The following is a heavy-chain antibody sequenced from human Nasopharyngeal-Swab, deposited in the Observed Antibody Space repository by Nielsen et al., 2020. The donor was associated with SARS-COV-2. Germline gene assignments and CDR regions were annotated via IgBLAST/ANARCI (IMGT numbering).Heavy chain of an antibody. V-gene: IGHV3-21*01. CDR3: ARAAPGSGSSSDY. CDR2: ISSSSSYI. D-gene: IGHD3-10*01. Sequence: GESLKISCAASGFTFSSYSMNWVRQAPGKGLEWVSSISSSSSYIYYADSVKDRFTISRDNAKNSLYLQMNSLRAEDTAVYYCARAAPGSGSSSDYWGQGTLVTVSS. CDR1: GFTFSSYS. J-gene: IGHJ4*02.